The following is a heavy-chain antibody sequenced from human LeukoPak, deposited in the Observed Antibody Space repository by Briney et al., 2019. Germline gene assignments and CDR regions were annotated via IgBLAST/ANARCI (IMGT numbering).Heavy chain of an antibody. CDR3: AKDDYGDLNWFDP. CDR1: GFTFSSYA. CDR2: ISGSGGST. V-gene: IGHV3-23*01. J-gene: IGHJ5*02. Sequence: GGPLRLSCAASGFTFSSYAMSWVRQAPGKGLEWVSAISGSGGSTYYADSVKGRFTISRDNSKNTLYLQMNSLRAEDTAAYYCAKDDYGDLNWFDPWGQGTLVTVSS. D-gene: IGHD4-17*01.